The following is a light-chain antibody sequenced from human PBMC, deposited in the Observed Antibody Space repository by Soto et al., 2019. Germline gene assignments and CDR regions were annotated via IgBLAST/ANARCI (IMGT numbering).Light chain of an antibody. J-gene: IGKJ2*03. CDR1: QTISGS. V-gene: IGKV1-39*01. CDR3: QQSRSVPYS. CDR2: GAS. Sequence: DIQLTQSPPSLSASVGDRVSITCRASQTISGSLNWYHHKPGRAPKLLIYGASTLQSGVPSRFSGSGYGTDFTLTISSLQQEDFATYYCQQSRSVPYSFGQGTHVDIK.